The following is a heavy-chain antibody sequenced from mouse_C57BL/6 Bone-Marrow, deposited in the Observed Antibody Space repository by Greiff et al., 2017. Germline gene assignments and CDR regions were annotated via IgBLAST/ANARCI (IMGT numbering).Heavy chain of an antibody. Sequence: QVQLQQSDAELVKPGASVKISCKVSGYTFTDHTIHWMKQRPEQGLEWIGYIYPRDGSTKYNEKFKGKATLTADESSSTAYMQLNSLTSEDSAVYFCAKYYDYDDWFAYWGQGTLVTVSA. CDR3: AKYYDYDDWFAY. CDR1: GYTFTDHT. J-gene: IGHJ3*01. V-gene: IGHV1-78*01. CDR2: IYPRDGST. D-gene: IGHD2-4*01.